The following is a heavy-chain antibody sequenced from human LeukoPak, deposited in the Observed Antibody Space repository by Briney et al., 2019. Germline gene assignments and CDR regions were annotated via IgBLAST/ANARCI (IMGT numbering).Heavy chain of an antibody. CDR3: ASSSSGWSGYYFDY. CDR1: GYTFTSYG. J-gene: IGHJ4*02. Sequence: ASGKVSCKASGYTFTSYGISWVRQAPGQGLEWMGWISAYNGNTNYAQKLQGRVTMTTDTSTSTASMELRSLRSDDTAVYYCASSSSGWSGYYFDYWGQGTLVTVSS. V-gene: IGHV1-18*01. CDR2: ISAYNGNT. D-gene: IGHD6-19*01.